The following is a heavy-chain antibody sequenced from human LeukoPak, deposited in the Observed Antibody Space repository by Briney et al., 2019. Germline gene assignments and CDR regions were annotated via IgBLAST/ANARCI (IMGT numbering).Heavy chain of an antibody. V-gene: IGHV3-23*01. CDR2: ISGSGGST. D-gene: IGHD6-13*01. Sequence: PGGSLRLSCAASGFTFSSYAMSWVRQAPGKGLEWVSTISGSGGSTDYADSVKGRFTISRDNSKNTLYLQMNSLRAEDTAVYYCARARTGYSSSWYTNWGQGTLVTVSS. CDR1: GFTFSSYA. J-gene: IGHJ4*02. CDR3: ARARTGYSSSWYTN.